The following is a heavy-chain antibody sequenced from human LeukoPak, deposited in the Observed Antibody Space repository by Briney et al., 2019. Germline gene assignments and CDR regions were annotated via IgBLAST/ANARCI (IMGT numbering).Heavy chain of an antibody. D-gene: IGHD5-24*01. Sequence: GGSLRLSCAASGFTFSNYWMSWVHQAPGKGLEWVANIMQDGSEKYYVDSVKGRFTISRDNAKNSLYLQMNSLRAEDTAVYYCARHSAGYTTFFDYWGQGTLVTVSS. V-gene: IGHV3-7*04. CDR3: ARHSAGYTTFFDY. J-gene: IGHJ4*02. CDR1: GFTFSNYW. CDR2: IMQDGSEK.